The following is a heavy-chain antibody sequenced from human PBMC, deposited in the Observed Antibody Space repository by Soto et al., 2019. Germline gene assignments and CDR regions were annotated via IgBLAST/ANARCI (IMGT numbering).Heavy chain of an antibody. D-gene: IGHD4-17*01. V-gene: IGHV1-18*04. CDR1: GYAFTSFG. J-gene: IGHJ4*01. CDR2: ISAYNGHT. CDR3: AIVFYEYGDYTYYVDY. Sequence: GASVKVSCKASGYAFTSFGISWVRQAPGQGLEWMGWISAYNGHTNFAQKLQGRVTMTTDTSTSTAYMELRSLRSDDTAVYYCAIVFYEYGDYTYYVDYWGHGTRVTGSS.